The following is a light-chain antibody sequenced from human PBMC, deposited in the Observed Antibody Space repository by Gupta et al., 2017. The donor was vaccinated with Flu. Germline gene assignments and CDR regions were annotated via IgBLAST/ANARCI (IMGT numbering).Light chain of an antibody. J-gene: IGKJ1*01. CDR1: QNVLDSSTGRNY. V-gene: IGKV4-1*01. CDR3: QQSYTTPWT. CDR2: WAS. Sequence: DIVLTQSPDSLAVSLGEKATIRCKSSQNVLDSSTGRNYLAWFQQKPGQPPTLLISWASTRESGVPARFSGRGSRTDFTLSISSLQAEDVAVYYCQQSYTTPWTFGQGTKVE.